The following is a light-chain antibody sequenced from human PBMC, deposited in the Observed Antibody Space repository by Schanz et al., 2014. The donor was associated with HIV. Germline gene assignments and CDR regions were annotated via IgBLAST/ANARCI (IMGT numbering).Light chain of an antibody. V-gene: IGKV1-39*01. J-gene: IGKJ2*01. Sequence: IQMTQSPSSLSASVGDRVTITCRASQGVRNDLGWYQQKPGKAPKLLIYGASTLQSGVPSRFSGRGSGTDFTLTISSLQPEDFAAYYCQQSYSIPYTFGQGTKLQIK. CDR1: QGVRND. CDR3: QQSYSIPYT. CDR2: GAS.